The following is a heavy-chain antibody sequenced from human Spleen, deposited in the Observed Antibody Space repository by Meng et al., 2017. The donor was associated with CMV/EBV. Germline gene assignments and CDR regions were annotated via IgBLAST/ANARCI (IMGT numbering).Heavy chain of an antibody. J-gene: IGHJ4*02. CDR3: AKDGGISHHFDY. CDR1: GFSFSSFG. D-gene: IGHD6-25*01. Sequence: CGASGFSFSSFGMHWVRQAPGKGLEWVTNIYHDGSSKSYADFVKGRFTVSRDNSRNTLYLEMNSLRAEDTAVYYCAKDGGISHHFDYWGQGTLVTVSS. CDR2: IYHDGSSK. V-gene: IGHV3-33*06.